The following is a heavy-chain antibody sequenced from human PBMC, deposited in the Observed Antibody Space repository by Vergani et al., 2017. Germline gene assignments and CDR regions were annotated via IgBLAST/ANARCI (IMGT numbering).Heavy chain of an antibody. V-gene: IGHV3-9*01. D-gene: IGHD3-9*01. Sequence: EVQLVESGGGLVQPGRSLRLSCAASGFTFDDYAMHWVRQAPGKGLEWVSGISWNSGSTGYADSVKGRFTISIDNAKNSLYMQMNSLRAEDTAVYYCARDSSHYDMLTGDYKGPFDYWGQGTLVTVSS. CDR2: ISWNSGST. J-gene: IGHJ4*02. CDR1: GFTFDDYA. CDR3: ARDSSHYDMLTGDYKGPFDY.